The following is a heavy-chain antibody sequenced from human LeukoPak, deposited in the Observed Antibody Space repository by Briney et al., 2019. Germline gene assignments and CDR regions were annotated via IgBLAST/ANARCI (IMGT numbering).Heavy chain of an antibody. Sequence: GESLKISCKGSGYSFTSYWIGWVRQMPGKGLEWMGIIYPGDSGTRYSPSFQGQVTISADKSISTAYLQRSSLKASDTAMYYCARFLGEGYDYVWGSYRQKFYLDYWGQGTLVTVSS. J-gene: IGHJ4*02. CDR2: IYPGDSGT. CDR3: ARFLGEGYDYVWGSYRQKFYLDY. D-gene: IGHD3-16*02. V-gene: IGHV5-51*01. CDR1: GYSFTSYW.